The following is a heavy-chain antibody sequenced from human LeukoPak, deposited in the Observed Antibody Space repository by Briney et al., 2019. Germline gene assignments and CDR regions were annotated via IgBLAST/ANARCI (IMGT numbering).Heavy chain of an antibody. Sequence: KVGESLKISCQGSGYRFNSYWIGWVRQMPGKGLEWMGIIYPGDSDTRYSPSFQGQVTISADKSISTAYLQWSSLKASDTAMYYCARSGPDSSGYYYPRDEYFQHWGQGTLDTVSS. CDR3: ARSGPDSSGYYYPRDEYFQH. V-gene: IGHV5-51*01. CDR1: GYRFNSYW. D-gene: IGHD3-22*01. J-gene: IGHJ1*01. CDR2: IYPGDSDT.